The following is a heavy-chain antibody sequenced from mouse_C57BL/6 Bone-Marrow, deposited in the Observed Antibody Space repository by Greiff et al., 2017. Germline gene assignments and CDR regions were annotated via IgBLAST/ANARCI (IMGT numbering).Heavy chain of an antibody. CDR3: ATCRGWFAF. CDR1: GYTFTSYW. CDR2: IHPDSGST. J-gene: IGHJ3*01. V-gene: IGHV1-64*01. D-gene: IGHD6-5*01. Sequence: VQLQQPGAELVKPGASVKLSCKASGYTFTSYWMPWVKQRPGHGLEWIGMIHPDSGSTNYNEKFKSKATLTVDKSSSTAYMQLSSLTSADSAVYYGATCRGWFAFWGKGTLVTVSA.